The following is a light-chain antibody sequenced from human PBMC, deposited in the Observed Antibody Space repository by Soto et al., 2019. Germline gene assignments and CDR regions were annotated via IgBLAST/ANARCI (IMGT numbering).Light chain of an antibody. CDR3: CSYAGNTLVV. Sequence: QSALTQPASVSGSPGQSITISCIGASSDIGKYKVVSWYQHHPGKVPKLLIYEATKRPSGVSDRFSGSKSANTASLIISGLQAEDEADYYCCSYAGNTLVVFGGGTKLTVL. CDR2: EAT. J-gene: IGLJ2*01. CDR1: SSDIGKYKV. V-gene: IGLV2-23*01.